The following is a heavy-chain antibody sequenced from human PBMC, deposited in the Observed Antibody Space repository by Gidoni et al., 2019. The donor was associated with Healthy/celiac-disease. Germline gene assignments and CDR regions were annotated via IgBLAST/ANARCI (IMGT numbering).Heavy chain of an antibody. Sequence: EVQLVESGGGLVQPGGSLRLSCAASGFTFSSYAMNWVRQAPGKGLEWVSYISSSGSTIYYADSVKGRFTISRDNAKNSLYLQMNSLRAEDTAVYYCARGYGSGSYYEGENWFDPWGQGTLVTVSS. V-gene: IGHV3-48*03. CDR3: ARGYGSGSYYEGENWFDP. CDR2: ISSSGSTI. CDR1: GFTFSSYA. J-gene: IGHJ5*02. D-gene: IGHD3-10*01.